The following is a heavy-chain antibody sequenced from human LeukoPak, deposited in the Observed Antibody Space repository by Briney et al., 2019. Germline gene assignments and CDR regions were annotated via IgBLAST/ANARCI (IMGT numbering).Heavy chain of an antibody. CDR3: ARDRADSSGYYYRFDD. CDR2: IIPIFGTA. V-gene: IGHV1-69*05. CDR1: GGTFSSYA. D-gene: IGHD3-22*01. Sequence: GASVKVSCKASGGTFSSYAISWVRQAPGQGLEWMGGIIPIFGTANYAQKFQGRVTITTDESTSTAYMELSGLRSEDTAVYYCARDRADSSGYYYRFDDWGQGTLVTVSS. J-gene: IGHJ4*02.